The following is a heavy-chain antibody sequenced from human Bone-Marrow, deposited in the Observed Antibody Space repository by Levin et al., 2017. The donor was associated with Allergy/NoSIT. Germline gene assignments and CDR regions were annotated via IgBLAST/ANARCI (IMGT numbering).Heavy chain of an antibody. D-gene: IGHD2-8*01. CDR2: IYSGGST. J-gene: IGHJ3*02. Sequence: PGESLKISCVASGFTVSSNYMNWVRQAPGKGLEWVSVIYSGGSTYYADSVKGRFTISRDNSKNTLYLQMSSLRAEDTAVYYCATDRAYCSNTTCCLPDAFDIWGQGTMVTVSS. V-gene: IGHV3-66*01. CDR1: GFTVSSNY. CDR3: ATDRAYCSNTTCCLPDAFDI.